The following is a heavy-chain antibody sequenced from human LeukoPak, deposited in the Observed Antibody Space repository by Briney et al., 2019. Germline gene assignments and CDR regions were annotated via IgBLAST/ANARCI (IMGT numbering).Heavy chain of an antibody. Sequence: GGPLRLSCAASGFTFSSYDMHWVRQTIGKGLEWVSSIGIAGDTYYPGSVKGRFTISRENAKNSLYLQMNSLRAGDTAVYYCARAPPYSSASWGYYGMDVWGQGTTVTVSS. J-gene: IGHJ6*02. CDR3: ARAPPYSSASWGYYGMDV. CDR1: GFTFSSYD. D-gene: IGHD6-6*01. V-gene: IGHV3-13*01. CDR2: IGIAGDT.